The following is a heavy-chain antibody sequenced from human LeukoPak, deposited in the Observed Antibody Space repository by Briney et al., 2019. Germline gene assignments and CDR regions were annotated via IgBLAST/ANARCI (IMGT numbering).Heavy chain of an antibody. J-gene: IGHJ4*02. CDR3: AIGGAIGTVDY. Sequence: PGGSLSLSCAASGFTFSLFWMSWLRQAPGKGLEWVANINHEGSKTYYVDSVEGRFTISRDNANNSLYLQMNSLRAEDTAVYYGAIGGAIGTVDYWGTGTLVTVSS. V-gene: IGHV3-7*03. D-gene: IGHD1-1*01. CDR1: GFTFSLFW. CDR2: INHEGSKT.